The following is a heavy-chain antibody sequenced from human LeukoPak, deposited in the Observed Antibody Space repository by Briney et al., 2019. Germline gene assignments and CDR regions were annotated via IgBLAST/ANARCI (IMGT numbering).Heavy chain of an antibody. V-gene: IGHV4-39*01. CDR1: GVSISSSNSY. J-gene: IGHJ5*02. CDR3: ARQYGSGSYYKFDP. D-gene: IGHD3-10*01. CDR2: IYYSGNT. Sequence: SETLSLTCTVSGVSISSSNSYWGWIRQPPGKGLEWIGSIYYSGNTYYNASLKSQVSISIDTSKNQFSLKLSSVTAADTAVYYCARQYGSGSYYKFDPWGQGTLVTVSS.